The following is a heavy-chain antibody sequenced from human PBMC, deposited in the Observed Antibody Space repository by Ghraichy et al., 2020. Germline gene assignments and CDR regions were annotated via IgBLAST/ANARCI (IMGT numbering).Heavy chain of an antibody. J-gene: IGHJ5*02. D-gene: IGHD5-12*01. CDR1: GESFSDYY. CDR3: VRNRLQMRFDP. V-gene: IGHV4-34*01. CDR2: INHSGST. Sequence: SQTLSLTCVVYGESFSDYYWSWIRQSPWKGLEWIGEINHSGSTNYNPSLKSRVTISVDTSKNQFSLKLRSVTAADTAVYYCVRNRLQMRFDPWGQGTLVTVSS.